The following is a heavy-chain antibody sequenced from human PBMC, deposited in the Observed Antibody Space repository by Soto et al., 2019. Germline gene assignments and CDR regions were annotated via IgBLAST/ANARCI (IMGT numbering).Heavy chain of an antibody. V-gene: IGHV3-30*18. CDR3: EKEKRYSLFDP. CDR2: ISYDGSNK. CDR1: GFTFSSYG. D-gene: IGHD2-21*01. J-gene: IGHJ5*02. Sequence: GGSLRLSCAASGFTFSSYGMHWVRQAPGKGLEWVAVISYDGSNKYYADSEKGRFTISRDNSKNTLYLQMNSLRAEDTAVYYCEKEKRYSLFDPWGQGTLVTVSS.